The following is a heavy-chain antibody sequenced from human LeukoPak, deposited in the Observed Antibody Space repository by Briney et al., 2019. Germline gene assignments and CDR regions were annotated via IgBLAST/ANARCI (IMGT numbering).Heavy chain of an antibody. J-gene: IGHJ6*03. V-gene: IGHV1-69*01. Sequence: ASVKVSCXATGGTFSSYAISWVRQAPGQGLEWMAGIIPIFGTANYAQKFQGRVTITADESTSTAYMELSSLRSEDTAVYYCARVASSSPRYYYYYYYMDVWGKGTTVTVSS. CDR2: IIPIFGTA. D-gene: IGHD6-6*01. CDR1: GGTFSSYA. CDR3: ARVASSSPRYYYYYYYMDV.